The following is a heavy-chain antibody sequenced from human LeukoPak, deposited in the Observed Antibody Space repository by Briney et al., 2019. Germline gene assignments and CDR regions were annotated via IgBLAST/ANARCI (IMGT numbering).Heavy chain of an antibody. D-gene: IGHD3-22*01. Sequence: KSSETLSLTCTVSGGSISSYYWSWIRQSPGKGLEWIGYIYYSGSTNYNPSLKSRVTISVDTSKNQFSLKLSSVTAADTAVYYCARDSVYYDSSGYYSTELYFDYWGQGTLVTVSS. CDR3: ARDSVYYDSSGYYSTELYFDY. CDR2: IYYSGST. J-gene: IGHJ4*02. CDR1: GGSISSYY. V-gene: IGHV4-59*01.